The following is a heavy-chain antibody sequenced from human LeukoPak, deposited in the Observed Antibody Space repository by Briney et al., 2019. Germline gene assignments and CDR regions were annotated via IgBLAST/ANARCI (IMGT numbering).Heavy chain of an antibody. CDR2: LSAYNGNT. J-gene: IGHJ4*02. CDR1: GYTFISYG. V-gene: IGHV1-18*01. CDR3: ARLYYYGSGSYYNLDY. D-gene: IGHD3-10*01. Sequence: ASVKVSCKTSGYTFISYGISWVRQAPGQGLEWMGWLSAYNGNTNFAQKVQGRVTMTTDTSTSTAYMEPRSLRSDDTAVYYCARLYYYGSGSYYNLDYWGQGTLVTVSP.